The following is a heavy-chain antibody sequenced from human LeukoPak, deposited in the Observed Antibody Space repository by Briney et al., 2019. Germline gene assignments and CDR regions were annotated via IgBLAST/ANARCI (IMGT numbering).Heavy chain of an antibody. CDR3: ARQLGSFLYYFDY. CDR2: IYYSGST. CDR1: GGSISSYY. D-gene: IGHD7-27*01. V-gene: IGHV4-59*08. Sequence: TSETLSLTCTVSGGSISSYYWSWIRQPPGKGLEWIGYIYYSGSTNYNPSLKSRVTISVDTSKNQFSLKLSSVTAADTAVYYCARQLGSFLYYFDYWGQGTLVTVSS. J-gene: IGHJ4*02.